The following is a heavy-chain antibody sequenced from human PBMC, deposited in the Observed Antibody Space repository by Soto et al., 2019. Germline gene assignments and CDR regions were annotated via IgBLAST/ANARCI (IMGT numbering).Heavy chain of an antibody. J-gene: IGHJ4*02. V-gene: IGHV1-69*01. CDR3: ARERTSKDSSGYSQLETIFDY. D-gene: IGHD3-22*01. Sequence: QVQLVQSGAEVKKPGSSVKVSCKASGGTFSSYAISWVRQAPGQGLEWMGGIIPIFGTANYAQKFQGRVTITAKESASKAYMELSSVRCEDTAVYYCARERTSKDSSGYSQLETIFDYWGQGTLVTVSS. CDR1: GGTFSSYA. CDR2: IIPIFGTA.